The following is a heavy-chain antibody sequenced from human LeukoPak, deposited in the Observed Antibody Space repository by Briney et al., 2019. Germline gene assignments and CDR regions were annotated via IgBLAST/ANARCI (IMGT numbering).Heavy chain of an antibody. CDR2: IYYSGST. CDR1: GGSISSSNYY. V-gene: IGHV4-39*01. CDR3: ARSFKSSSSLGY. J-gene: IGHJ4*02. Sequence: SSETLSVTCTVSGGSISSSNYYWGWIRQPPGKGLEWIGSIYYSGSTYYNPSLKSRVTISVDTSKNQFSLKLNSVTAADTAVYYCARSFKSSSSLGYWGQGTLVTVSS. D-gene: IGHD3-22*01.